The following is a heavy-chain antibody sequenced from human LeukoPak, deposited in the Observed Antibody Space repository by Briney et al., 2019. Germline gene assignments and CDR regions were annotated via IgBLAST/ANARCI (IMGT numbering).Heavy chain of an antibody. CDR1: GFTFSSYW. V-gene: IGHV3-7*01. D-gene: IGHD3-10*01. J-gene: IGHJ6*02. CDR2: IKQDGSEK. CDR3: ARDLRYPTYYYGSGSYYNSVGYYYGMDV. Sequence: GGSLRLSCAASGFTFSSYWMSWVRQAPGKGLEWVANIKQDGSEKYYVDSVKGRFTISRDNAKNSLYLQMNSLRAEDTVVYYCARDLRYPTYYYGSGSYYNSVGYYYGMDVWGQGTTVTVSS.